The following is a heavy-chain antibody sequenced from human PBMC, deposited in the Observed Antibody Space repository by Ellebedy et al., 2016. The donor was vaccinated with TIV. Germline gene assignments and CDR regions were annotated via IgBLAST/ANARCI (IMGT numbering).Heavy chain of an antibody. V-gene: IGHV3-74*01. D-gene: IGHD3-16*02. J-gene: IGHJ4*02. CDR1: GSSFGHYW. CDR2: FSSDHKVA. Sequence: GGSLRLXXAASGSSFGHYWMHWVRQAPGKGLVWVSRFSSDHKVAGYADSVKGRFTISSDNARHTLYLQMDSLRDEDTAVYYCARDSGSYPFDYWGLGALVTVSS. CDR3: ARDSGSYPFDY.